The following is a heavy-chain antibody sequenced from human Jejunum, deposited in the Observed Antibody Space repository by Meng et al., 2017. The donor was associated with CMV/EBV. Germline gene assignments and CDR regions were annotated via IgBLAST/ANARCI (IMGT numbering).Heavy chain of an antibody. CDR1: GYTFTTYF. CDR3: RTCSSTSCRDY. Sequence: KASGYTFTTYFIHWVRQAPGQGLEWMGIINPSGGDTTYAQKFQGRVTMTRDTSTSTVYLELSSLKSEDTALYYCRTCSSTSCRDYWGQGTLVTVSS. J-gene: IGHJ4*02. CDR2: INPSGGDT. D-gene: IGHD2-2*01. V-gene: IGHV1-46*01.